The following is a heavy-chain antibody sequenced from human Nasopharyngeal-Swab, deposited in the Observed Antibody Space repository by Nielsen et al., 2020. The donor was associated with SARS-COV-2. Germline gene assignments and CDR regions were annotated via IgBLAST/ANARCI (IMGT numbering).Heavy chain of an antibody. CDR1: GFTYDDYA. CDR2: ITWNGGI. D-gene: IGHD4-11*01. Sequence: SLKISCAASGFTYDDYAMHWVRQAPGKGLEWVSGITWNGGIGYADSVRGRFTISRDNARNSLYLQMNSLRPEDTALYYCTKGRADYSNPSFDNWGQGTLVTVS. CDR3: TKGRADYSNPSFDN. J-gene: IGHJ4*02. V-gene: IGHV3-9*01.